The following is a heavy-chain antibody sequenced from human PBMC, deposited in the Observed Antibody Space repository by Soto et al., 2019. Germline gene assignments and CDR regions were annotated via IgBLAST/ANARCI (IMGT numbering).Heavy chain of an antibody. J-gene: IGHJ2*01. Sequence: QVQLAESGGGVVQPGRSQRLSCAASGFIFTSYGLNWVRQAPGKGLEWVAAVSSNGNKKYYADSVKGRLTISRDTTNKTLYLHMSGLSAEDTAVFYCVGDTNSGYDRGWNVDLWRGGTVVTASS. CDR2: VSSNGNKK. CDR3: VGDTNSGYDRGWNVDL. V-gene: IGHV3-30*19. D-gene: IGHD5-12*01. CDR1: GFIFTSYG.